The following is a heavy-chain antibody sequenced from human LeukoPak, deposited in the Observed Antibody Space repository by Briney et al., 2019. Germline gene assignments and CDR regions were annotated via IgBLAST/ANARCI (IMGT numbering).Heavy chain of an antibody. CDR3: ARGTYLHRGSSSSCVDY. CDR1: VGSFSGYN. D-gene: IGHD6-13*01. J-gene: IGHJ4*02. Sequence: SETLSLTCAVYVGSFSGYNWSRIRQPPGKGLEWIGEINHSGSTNYNPSLKSRVTISVDTSKNQFSMKLSSVTAADTAVYYCARGTYLHRGSSSSCVDYWGQGSLVTVSS. CDR2: INHSGST. V-gene: IGHV4-34*01.